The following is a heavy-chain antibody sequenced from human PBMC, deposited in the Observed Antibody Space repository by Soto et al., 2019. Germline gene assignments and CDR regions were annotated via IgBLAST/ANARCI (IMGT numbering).Heavy chain of an antibody. CDR3: ANKFFSGSGSYRGWFDP. V-gene: IGHV3-23*01. Sequence: EVQLLESGGGLVQPGGSLRLSCAASGFTFSSYAMNWVRQAPGKGLEWVSIISGSGDSTYCADSVKGRFTISRDNTKNTLYLQMNSLRAEDTAVYYCANKFFSGSGSYRGWFDPWGQGTLVTVSS. D-gene: IGHD3-10*01. CDR1: GFTFSSYA. J-gene: IGHJ5*02. CDR2: ISGSGDST.